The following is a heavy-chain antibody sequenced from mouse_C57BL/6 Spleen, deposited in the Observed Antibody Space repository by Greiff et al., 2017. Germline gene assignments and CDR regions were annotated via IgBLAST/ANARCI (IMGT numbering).Heavy chain of an antibody. CDR1: GYTFTSYG. Sequence: QVQLKQSGAELARPGASVKLSCKASGYTFTSYGISWVKQRTGQGLEWIGEIYPRSGNTYYNEKFKGKATLTADKSSSTAYMELRSLTSEDSAVYFCARRGYGSTYAMDYWGQGTSVTVSS. D-gene: IGHD1-1*01. CDR2: IYPRSGNT. CDR3: ARRGYGSTYAMDY. J-gene: IGHJ4*01. V-gene: IGHV1-81*01.